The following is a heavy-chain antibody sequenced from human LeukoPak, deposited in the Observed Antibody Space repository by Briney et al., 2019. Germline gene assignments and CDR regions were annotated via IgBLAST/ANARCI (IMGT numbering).Heavy chain of an antibody. CDR3: ARVGCSGGSCYFNYYYMDV. D-gene: IGHD2-15*01. CDR1: GFTFSSYS. V-gene: IGHV3-21*01. Sequence: PGGSLRLSCAASGFTFSSYSMNWVRQAPGKGLEWVSSISSSSGYIYYADSVKGRFTISRDNAKNSLYLQMNSLRAEDTAVYYCARVGCSGGSCYFNYYYMDVWGKGTTVTVSS. CDR2: ISSSSGYI. J-gene: IGHJ6*03.